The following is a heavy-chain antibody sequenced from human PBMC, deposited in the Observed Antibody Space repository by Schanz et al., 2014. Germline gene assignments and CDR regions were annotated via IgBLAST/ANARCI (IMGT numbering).Heavy chain of an antibody. J-gene: IGHJ6*04. CDR1: GYSFTPFP. V-gene: IGHV1-69*04. CDR3: ARAKRFGDMDV. D-gene: IGHD3-10*01. CDR2: IIPILGIA. Sequence: QVQLVQSWAEVKGPGASVKVSCKASGYSFTPFPIHWVRQAPGQGLEWMGRIIPILGIANYAQNFQGRVTITADKSTSTAYMDLSSLRPEDTAVYYCARAKRFGDMDVWGKGTTVTVSS.